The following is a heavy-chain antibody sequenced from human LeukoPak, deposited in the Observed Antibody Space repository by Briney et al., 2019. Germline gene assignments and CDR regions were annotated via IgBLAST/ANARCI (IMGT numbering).Heavy chain of an antibody. Sequence: ASVKLSCKASGYIFTDYYFHWVRQAPRQGLEWMGWLSPKTGDTNIAQKFQGRVTMTRDTSIKTAYMDLTALRSDDSAVYLCARGSSSSWSIDSWGQGTLVTVSS. D-gene: IGHD6-13*01. J-gene: IGHJ4*02. CDR2: LSPKTGDT. CDR3: ARGSSSSWSIDS. CDR1: GYIFTDYY. V-gene: IGHV1-2*02.